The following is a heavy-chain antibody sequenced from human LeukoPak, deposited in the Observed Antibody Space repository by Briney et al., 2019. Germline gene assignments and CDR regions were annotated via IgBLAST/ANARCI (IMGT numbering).Heavy chain of an antibody. V-gene: IGHV3-23*01. CDR1: GFTFSSYA. Sequence: GGSLRLSCAASGFTFSSYAMSWVRQAPGKGLEWVSAISGSGGSTYYADSVKGRFTISRDNSKNTLYLQMNSLRAEDTAVYYCAKDQHYDFGSGSPKSCFDPWGQGTLVTVSS. CDR2: ISGSGGST. D-gene: IGHD3-3*01. J-gene: IGHJ5*02. CDR3: AKDQHYDFGSGSPKSCFDP.